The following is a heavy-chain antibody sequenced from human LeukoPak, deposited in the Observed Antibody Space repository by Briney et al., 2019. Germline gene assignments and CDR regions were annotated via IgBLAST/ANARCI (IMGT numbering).Heavy chain of an antibody. V-gene: IGHV5-51*01. CDR1: GYSFTSYW. D-gene: IGHD3-22*01. J-gene: IGHJ4*02. CDR3: ARHVSFFSLTNYYDSSGYFTDY. Sequence: RGESLKISCKGSGYSFTSYWIGWMRQMPGKGLEWMGIIYPGDCDTRYSPSFQGQVTISADKSISTAYLQWSSLKASDTAMYYCARHVSFFSLTNYYDSSGYFTDYWGQGTLVTVSS. CDR2: IYPGDCDT.